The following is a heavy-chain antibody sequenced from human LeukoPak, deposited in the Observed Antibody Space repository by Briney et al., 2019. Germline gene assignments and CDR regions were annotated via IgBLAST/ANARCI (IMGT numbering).Heavy chain of an antibody. Sequence: AGGSLRLSCAASGFTFSSYWMSWVRQAPGKGLEWVANINQDGSEKYYVDSVKGRFTISRDNAKKSLYLQMNSLRGEDTAVYYCARDFFAFGGVIALLDYWGQGTLVTVSS. D-gene: IGHD3-16*02. CDR1: GFTFSSYW. V-gene: IGHV3-7*01. J-gene: IGHJ4*02. CDR3: ARDFFAFGGVIALLDY. CDR2: INQDGSEK.